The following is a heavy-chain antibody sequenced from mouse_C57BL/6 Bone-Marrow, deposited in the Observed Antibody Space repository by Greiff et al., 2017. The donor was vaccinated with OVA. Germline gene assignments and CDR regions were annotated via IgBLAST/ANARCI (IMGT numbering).Heavy chain of an antibody. V-gene: IGHV5-6*01. CDR3: ARQGYYSWFAY. J-gene: IGHJ3*01. CDR1: GFTFSSYG. Sequence: EVKLVASGGDLVKPGGSLKLSCAASGFTFSSYGMSWVRQTPDKRLEWVATISSGGSYTYYPDSVKGRFTISRDNAKNTLYLQMSSLKSEDTAMYYCARQGYYSWFAYWGQGTLVTVSA. D-gene: IGHD1-1*02. CDR2: ISSGGSYT.